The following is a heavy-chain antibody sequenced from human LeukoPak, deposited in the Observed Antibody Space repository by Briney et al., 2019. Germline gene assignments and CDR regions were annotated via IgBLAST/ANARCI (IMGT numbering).Heavy chain of an antibody. Sequence: GGSLRLSCAASGFTLSNYDMKWVRQAPGKGVEWVSSISTSSRYIYYKDSVRGRFTISRDDAKNSLYLEMNSLRAEDTAVYYCARADCSSSTCYLRRSWFDPWGQGTLVTVSS. V-gene: IGHV3-21*01. CDR2: ISTSSRYI. D-gene: IGHD2-2*01. J-gene: IGHJ5*02. CDR1: GFTLSNYD. CDR3: ARADCSSSTCYLRRSWFDP.